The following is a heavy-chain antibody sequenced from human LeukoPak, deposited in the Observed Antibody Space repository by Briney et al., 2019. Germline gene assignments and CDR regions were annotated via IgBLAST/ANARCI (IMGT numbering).Heavy chain of an antibody. CDR1: GFTFSSYA. D-gene: IGHD2-21*02. CDR2: ISYDGSNK. Sequence: TGRSLGLSCAASGFTFSSYAMHWVRQAPGKGLEWVAVISYDGSNKYYADSVKGRFTISRDNSKNTLYLQMNSLRAEDTAVYYCARECGGDCYPAFDYWGQGTLVTVSS. J-gene: IGHJ4*02. CDR3: ARECGGDCYPAFDY. V-gene: IGHV3-30-3*01.